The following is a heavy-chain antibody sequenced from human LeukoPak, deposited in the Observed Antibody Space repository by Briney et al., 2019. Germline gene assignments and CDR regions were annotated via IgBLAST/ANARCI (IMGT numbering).Heavy chain of an antibody. D-gene: IGHD3-16*02. Sequence: KPSETLSLTCAVYGGSFSGYYWSWIRQPPGKGLEWIGEINHSGSTNHNPSLKSRVTISVDTSKNQFSLKLSSVTAADTAVYYCARGNYVWGSYRQKEYYFDYWGQGTLVTVSS. CDR1: GGSFSGYY. V-gene: IGHV4-34*01. CDR2: INHSGST. J-gene: IGHJ4*02. CDR3: ARGNYVWGSYRQKEYYFDY.